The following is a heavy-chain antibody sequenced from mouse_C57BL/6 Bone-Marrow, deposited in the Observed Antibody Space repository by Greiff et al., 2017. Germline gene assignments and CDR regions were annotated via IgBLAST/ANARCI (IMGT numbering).Heavy chain of an antibody. Sequence: EVQLQQSGPELVKPGDSVKISCKASGYSFTGYFMNWVMQSHGKSLEWIGRINPYNGDTFYNQKFKGKDTLTVDKSSSTAHMVLRSLTSEDSAVDYCARDLCFLWLRLFDNWGQGTTLTVSS. CDR1: GYSFTGYF. J-gene: IGHJ2*01. D-gene: IGHD2-2*01. CDR2: INPYNGDT. CDR3: ARDLCFLWLRLFDN. V-gene: IGHV1-20*01.